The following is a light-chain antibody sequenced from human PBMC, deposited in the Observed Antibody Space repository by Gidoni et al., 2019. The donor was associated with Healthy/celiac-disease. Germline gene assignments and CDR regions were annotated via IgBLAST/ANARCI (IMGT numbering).Light chain of an antibody. CDR1: QSISSW. J-gene: IGKJ2*01. CDR2: KAS. CDR3: QQYNSYPQT. V-gene: IGKV1-5*03. Sequence: IQLTQSPSTLSASVGDRVTITCRASQSISSWLAWYQQKPGKAPKLLIYKASSLESGVPSRFSGSGSGTEFTLTISSLQPDDFATYYCQQYNSYPQTFGQXTKLEIK.